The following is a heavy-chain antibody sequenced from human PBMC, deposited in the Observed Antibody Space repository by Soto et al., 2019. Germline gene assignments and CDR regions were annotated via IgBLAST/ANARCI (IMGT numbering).Heavy chain of an antibody. CDR1: GGTFSGYT. D-gene: IGHD1-26*01. Sequence: QVQLVQPGAEVKKPGSSVKVSCKASGGTFSGYTISWVRQAPGQGLEWMGGIIPIFGTAAYAQKFQGRVTITADESTSTAYMELSSLRSEDTAVYYCADARGTTTYEDYWGQGTLVTVYS. CDR3: ADARGTTTYEDY. CDR2: IIPIFGTA. V-gene: IGHV1-69*01. J-gene: IGHJ4*02.